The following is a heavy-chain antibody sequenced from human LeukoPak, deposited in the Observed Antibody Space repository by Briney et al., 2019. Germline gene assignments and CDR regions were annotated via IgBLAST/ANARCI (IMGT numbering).Heavy chain of an antibody. V-gene: IGHV3-30*18. CDR3: AKPVSYYDSSGYPFDY. CDR2: ISYDGSNK. J-gene: IGHJ4*02. D-gene: IGHD3-22*01. CDR1: GFTFSSYG. Sequence: PGGSLRLSCAASGFTFSSYGMHWVRQAPGKGLEWVAVISYDGSNKYYADSVKGRFTISRDNSKNTLYLQMNNLRAEDTAVYYCAKPVSYYDSSGYPFDYWGQGTLVTVSS.